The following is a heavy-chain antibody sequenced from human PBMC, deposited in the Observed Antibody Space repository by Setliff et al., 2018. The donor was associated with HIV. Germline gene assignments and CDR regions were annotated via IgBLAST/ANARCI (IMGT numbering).Heavy chain of an antibody. J-gene: IGHJ3*02. CDR3: ARWEAAQKAFDI. V-gene: IGHV4-59*08. Sequence: SETLSLTCTVSGVSITSYYWNWIRQPPGKGLEWIGYGHYSGNTKQNPSLRSRVTISVDTSRNQLSLTLYSVSAADTAVYYCARWEAAQKAFDIWGHGTMVTVSS. CDR1: GVSITSYY. D-gene: IGHD1-26*01. CDR2: GHYSGNT.